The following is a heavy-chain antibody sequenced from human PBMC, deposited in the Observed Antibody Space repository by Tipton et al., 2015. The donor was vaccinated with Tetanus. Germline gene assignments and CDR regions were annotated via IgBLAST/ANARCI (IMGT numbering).Heavy chain of an antibody. CDR1: GYTFTHYG. CDR3: ARDRAVTVQAYGTDV. CDR2: ISPFTGDT. Sequence: QLVQSGAEVKKPGASVKVSCKASGYTFTHYGISWVRQAPGQGLEWVGWISPFTGDTEYAQNLQDRLILTTDTSTATAYVEVRSLASDDTAVYYCARDRAVTVQAYGTDVWGQGTSVTVSS. J-gene: IGHJ6*02. D-gene: IGHD4-17*01. V-gene: IGHV1-18*01.